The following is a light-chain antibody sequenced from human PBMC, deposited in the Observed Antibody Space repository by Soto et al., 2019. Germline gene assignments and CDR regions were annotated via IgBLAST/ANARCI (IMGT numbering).Light chain of an antibody. CDR3: CSYAGIYTLV. J-gene: IGLJ3*02. CDR2: DVS. Sequence: QSALTQPRSVSGSPGQSVTISCTGTSSDVGGYNYVSWYQQYPGKAPKLMIYDVSKRPSRIPDRFSGSKSGNTASLTISGLQAEDEADYYCCSYAGIYTLVFGGGTKVTVL. CDR1: SSDVGGYNY. V-gene: IGLV2-11*01.